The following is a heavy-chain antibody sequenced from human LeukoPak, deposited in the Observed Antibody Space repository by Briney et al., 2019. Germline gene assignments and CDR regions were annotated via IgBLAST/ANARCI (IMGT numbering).Heavy chain of an antibody. D-gene: IGHD2-15*01. V-gene: IGHV1-2*02. CDR2: INPNSGGT. CDR3: ARADPVVAATDFDY. Sequence: ASVKVSCKASGYTFTGYYMHWVRQAPGQGLEWMGWINPNSGGTNYAQKFQGRVTMTRDTSISTAYMELSRLRSDDTAVYYCARADPVVAATDFDYWGQGTLVTVSS. CDR1: GYTFTGYY. J-gene: IGHJ4*02.